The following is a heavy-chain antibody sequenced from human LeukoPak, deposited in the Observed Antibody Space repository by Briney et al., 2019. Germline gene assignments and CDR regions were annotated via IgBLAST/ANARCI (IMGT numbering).Heavy chain of an antibody. V-gene: IGHV4-4*07. D-gene: IGHD2-15*01. CDR3: AQGYCYGGSCP. J-gene: IGHJ5*02. CDR1: GGSISSYY. Sequence: SETLSLTCTVSGGSISSYYWSWIRQPAGKGLEWIGRIYTSGSTIYNPSLKSRVTMSVDTSKNQFSLKLNSVTDADTAVYYCAQGYCYGGSCPWGQGTLVTVSS. CDR2: IYTSGST.